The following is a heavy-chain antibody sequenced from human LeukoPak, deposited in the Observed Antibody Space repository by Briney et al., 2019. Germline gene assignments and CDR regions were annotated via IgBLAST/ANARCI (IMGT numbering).Heavy chain of an antibody. V-gene: IGHV4-59*01. CDR2: IYFSGSI. CDR3: ARGTGSYLTPYYFDY. J-gene: IGHJ4*02. CDR1: GGSISTYY. Sequence: SETLSLTCTVSGGSISTYYWNWIRQPPGKGLEWIGYIYFSGSINYNRSLKSRVTISVDTSKNQFSLRLNSVTAADTAVYYCARGTGSYLTPYYFDYWGQGTLVTVSS. D-gene: IGHD1-26*01.